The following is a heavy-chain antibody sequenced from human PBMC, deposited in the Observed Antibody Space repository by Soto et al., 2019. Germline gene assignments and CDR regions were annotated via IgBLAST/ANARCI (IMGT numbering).Heavy chain of an antibody. Sequence: QVHLVQSGAELKKPGASVKVSCKASGYTFTGYYLHWVRQAPGQGLEWMGWISPHNGNAKYAQKFQDRVTMTADTAASTVYMELRSLRSDDSAVFYCARDRSGWYDFWGQGTLVTVSA. CDR2: ISPHNGNA. V-gene: IGHV1-18*04. J-gene: IGHJ4*02. D-gene: IGHD6-19*01. CDR1: GYTFTGYY. CDR3: ARDRSGWYDF.